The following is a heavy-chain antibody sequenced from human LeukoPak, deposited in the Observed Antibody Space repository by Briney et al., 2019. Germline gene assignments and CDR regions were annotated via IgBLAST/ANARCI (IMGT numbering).Heavy chain of an antibody. V-gene: IGHV3-23*01. CDR2: ISGSGGST. D-gene: IGHD2-2*01. CDR1: GFXFSSYA. CDR3: AKGSYCSSTSCSLGY. J-gene: IGHJ4*02. Sequence: GGSLRLSCAASGFXFSSYAMSWVRQAPGKGLEWVSGISGSGGSTYYADSVKGRFTISRDNSKNTLYLQMNSLRAEDTAVYYCAKGSYCSSTSCSLGYWGQGTLVTVSS.